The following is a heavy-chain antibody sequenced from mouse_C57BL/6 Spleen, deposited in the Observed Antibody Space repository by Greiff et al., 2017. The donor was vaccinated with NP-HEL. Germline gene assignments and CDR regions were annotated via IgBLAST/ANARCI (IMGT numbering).Heavy chain of an antibody. J-gene: IGHJ4*01. Sequence: QVQLQQPGAELVRPGTSVKLSCKASGYTFTSYWMHWVKQRPGQGLEWIGVIDPSDSYTNYNQQFKGKATLTVDTSSSTAYMQLSSLTSEDSAVYYCARMDGGAMDYWGQGTSVTVSS. V-gene: IGHV1-59*01. CDR2: IDPSDSYT. CDR1: GYTFTSYW. D-gene: IGHD2-3*01. CDR3: ARMDGGAMDY.